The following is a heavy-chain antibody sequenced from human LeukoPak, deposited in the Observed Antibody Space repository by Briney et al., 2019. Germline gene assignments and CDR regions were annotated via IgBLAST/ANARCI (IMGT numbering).Heavy chain of an antibody. D-gene: IGHD3-22*01. CDR1: GFTFSSYS. J-gene: IGHJ4*02. CDR3: ARVGDYYDSSGYYYPFDY. Sequence: GGSLRLSCAASGFTFSSYSMNWVRQAPGKGLEWVSYISSSSTIYYADSVKGRFTISRDNAKNSLYLQMNSLRAEDTAVYYCARVGDYYDSSGYYYPFDYWGQGTLVTVSS. CDR2: ISSSSTI. V-gene: IGHV3-48*01.